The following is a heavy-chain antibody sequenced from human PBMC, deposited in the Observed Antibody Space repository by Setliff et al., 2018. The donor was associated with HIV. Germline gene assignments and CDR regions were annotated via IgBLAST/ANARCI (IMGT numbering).Heavy chain of an antibody. CDR2: IYHSGST. Sequence: SETLSLTCTVSGYSISSGYYWGWIRQPPGKGLEWIGSIYHSGSTYYNPSLKSRVTISVDTSKNQFPLKLSSVTAADTAVYYGARAMRGVVVTNMYYYYGMDVWGQGTTVTVSS. V-gene: IGHV4-38-2*02. CDR1: GYSISSGYY. J-gene: IGHJ6*02. D-gene: IGHD2-21*02. CDR3: ARAMRGVVVTNMYYYYGMDV.